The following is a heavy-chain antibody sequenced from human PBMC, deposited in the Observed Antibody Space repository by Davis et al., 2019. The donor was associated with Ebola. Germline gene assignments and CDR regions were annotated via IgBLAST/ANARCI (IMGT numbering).Heavy chain of an antibody. J-gene: IGHJ4*02. Sequence: PGGSLRLSCAGSGFTFSDHYMTWIRQAPGKGLEWVSHITSSGSSIYYAESVKGRFTISRDNTKNSLWLQMNSLRAEDTALYYCAITSIIIPNAQSRPIDYWGQGTLVTVSS. CDR3: AITSIIIPNAQSRPIDY. V-gene: IGHV3-11*04. CDR1: GFTFSDHY. D-gene: IGHD3-3*01. CDR2: ITSSGSSI.